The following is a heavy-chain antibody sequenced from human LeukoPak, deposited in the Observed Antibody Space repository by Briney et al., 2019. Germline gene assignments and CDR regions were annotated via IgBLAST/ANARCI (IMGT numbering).Heavy chain of an antibody. CDR1: GFTFSSYG. V-gene: IGHV3-30*03. CDR3: ARDLLHRGYAFDI. J-gene: IGHJ3*02. CDR2: ISYDGSNK. Sequence: PGGSLRLSCAASGFTFSSYGMHWVRQAPGKGLEWVAVISYDGSNKYYADSVKGRFTISRDNSKNTLYLQMNSLRAEDTAVYYCARDLLHRGYAFDIWGQGTMVTVSS. D-gene: IGHD5-12*01.